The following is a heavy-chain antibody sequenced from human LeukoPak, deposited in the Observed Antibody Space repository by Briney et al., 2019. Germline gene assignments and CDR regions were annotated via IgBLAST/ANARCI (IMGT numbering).Heavy chain of an antibody. CDR3: ATTRGEQGYDY. J-gene: IGHJ4*02. V-gene: IGHV3-66*01. D-gene: IGHD1/OR15-1a*01. CDR2: IYNGGSE. CDR1: GFTVSPKY. Sequence: GGSLRLSCAASGFTVSPKYISWLRQAPGKGLEWVSVIYNGGSEFYADSVKARFTISRDNSKNTLYLQMNSLKAEDTAVYYCATTRGEQGYDYWGQGTLVTVSS.